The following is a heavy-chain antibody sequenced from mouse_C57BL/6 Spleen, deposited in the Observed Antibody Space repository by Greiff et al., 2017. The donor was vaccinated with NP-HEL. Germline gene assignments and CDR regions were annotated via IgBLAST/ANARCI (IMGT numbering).Heavy chain of an antibody. D-gene: IGHD2-2*01. Sequence: QVQLQQPGAELVKPGASVKLSCTASGYTFTSYWMHWVKQRPGQGLEWIGMIHPNSGSTNYNEKFKSKATLTVDKSSSTAYMQLSSLTSEDSAVYYCAVPFVVTTRDYAMDYWGQGTSVTVSS. CDR1: GYTFTSYW. J-gene: IGHJ4*01. CDR2: IHPNSGST. CDR3: AVPFVVTTRDYAMDY. V-gene: IGHV1-64*01.